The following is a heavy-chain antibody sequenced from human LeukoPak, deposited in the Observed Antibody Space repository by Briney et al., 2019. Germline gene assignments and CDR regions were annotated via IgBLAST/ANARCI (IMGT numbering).Heavy chain of an antibody. J-gene: IGHJ6*03. CDR2: IYYGGST. CDR1: GRSISSYY. CDR3: AGGESGYYQGRYYYYYMDV. Sequence: TSETLSLTCTVSGRSISSYYWSWIRQPPGKGLEWIAYIYYGGSTNYNPSLKSRVTISVDTSKNQFSLKLSSVTAADTAVYYCAGGESGYYQGRYYYYYMDVWGKGTTVTVSS. V-gene: IGHV4-59*01. D-gene: IGHD3-22*01.